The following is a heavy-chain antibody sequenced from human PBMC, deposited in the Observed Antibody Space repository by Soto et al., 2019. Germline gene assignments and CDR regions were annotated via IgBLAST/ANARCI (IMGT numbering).Heavy chain of an antibody. J-gene: IGHJ4*02. CDR1: GGTFSSYA. CDR3: ARGPYDILTGYYTPYYFDY. Sequence: SVKVSCKASGGTFSSYAISWVRQAPGQGLEWMGGIIPIFGTANYAQKFQGRVTITADESTSTAYMELSSLRSEDTAVYYCARGPYDILTGYYTPYYFDYWGQGALVTVSS. D-gene: IGHD3-9*01. CDR2: IIPIFGTA. V-gene: IGHV1-69*13.